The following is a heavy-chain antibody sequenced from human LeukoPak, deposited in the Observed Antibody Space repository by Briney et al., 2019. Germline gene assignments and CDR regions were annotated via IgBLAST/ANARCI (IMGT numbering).Heavy chain of an antibody. J-gene: IGHJ4*02. V-gene: IGHV4-61*01. D-gene: IGHD5-24*01. Sequence: PSETLSLTCTVSGGSVSSGSYYWSWIRQPPGKGLEWIGYIYYSGSTNYNPSRKSRVTISVDTSKNQFSLKLSSVTAADTAVYYCARDSVTREMATRYDYWGQGTLVTVSS. CDR1: GGSVSSGSYY. CDR2: IYYSGST. CDR3: ARDSVTREMATRYDY.